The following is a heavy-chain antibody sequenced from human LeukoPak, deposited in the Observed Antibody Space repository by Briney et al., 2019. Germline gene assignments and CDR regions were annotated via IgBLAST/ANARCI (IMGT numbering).Heavy chain of an antibody. CDR3: AKDLGRGWLQFNFDC. Sequence: GGSLRLSCAASGFTFSSYGMSWVRQAPGKGLEWVSAISGSGGTTYYADSVKGRFTISRDNSKNTPYLQMNSLRAEDTAVYYCAKDLGRGWLQFNFDCWLQGTMVSVCS. D-gene: IGHD5-24*01. CDR1: GFTFSSYG. CDR2: ISGSGGTT. J-gene: IGHJ4*02. V-gene: IGHV3-23*01.